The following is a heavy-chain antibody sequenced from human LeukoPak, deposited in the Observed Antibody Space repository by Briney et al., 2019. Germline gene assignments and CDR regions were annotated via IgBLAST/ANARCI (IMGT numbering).Heavy chain of an antibody. CDR3: ARVRKGYDYVWGSRDYYLDY. D-gene: IGHD3-16*01. CDR2: IEQDGSEK. J-gene: IGHJ4*02. V-gene: IGHV3-7*01. CDR1: GFTFSNYW. Sequence: GVSLRLSCVASGFTFSNYWMTWVRQAPGKGLEWVANIEQDGSEKYSVDSVKGRFTISRDNAKNSLYLQMNSLRGEDTAVYYCARVRKGYDYVWGSRDYYLDYWGQGTLVTVSS.